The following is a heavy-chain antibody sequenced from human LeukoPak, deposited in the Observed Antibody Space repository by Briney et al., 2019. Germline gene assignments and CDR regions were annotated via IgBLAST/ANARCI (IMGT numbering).Heavy chain of an antibody. J-gene: IGHJ4*02. Sequence: GESLKISCKGSGYSFTSYWIGWVRQMPGKGLEWMGIIYPDDSNTRYNPSFQGQVTISADKSISTAYLQWSSLKASDSAMYYCARGTGGIPVAAYFDYWGQGTLVTVSS. CDR1: GYSFTSYW. CDR3: ARGTGGIPVAAYFDY. D-gene: IGHD6-19*01. V-gene: IGHV5-51*01. CDR2: IYPDDSNT.